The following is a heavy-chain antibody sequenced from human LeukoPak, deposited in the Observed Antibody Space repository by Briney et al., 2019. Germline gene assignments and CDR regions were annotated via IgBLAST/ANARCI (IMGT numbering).Heavy chain of an antibody. Sequence: GGSLRLSCAASGFTFSSYAMSWVRQAPGKGLEWVSAISGSGGSTYYADSVKGRFTISRDNSKNTLYLQMNSLRVEDTAVYYCAREWSGFGELPDYWGQGTLVTVSS. D-gene: IGHD3-10*01. CDR3: AREWSGFGELPDY. J-gene: IGHJ4*02. CDR2: ISGSGGST. CDR1: GFTFSSYA. V-gene: IGHV3-23*01.